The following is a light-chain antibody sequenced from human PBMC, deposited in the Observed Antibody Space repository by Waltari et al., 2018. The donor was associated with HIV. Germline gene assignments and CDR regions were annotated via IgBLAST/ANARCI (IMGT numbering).Light chain of an antibody. CDR2: ATS. Sequence: EIVLTPSPDTLSLSPGDRATLSCRASQSVGANYLVWYQQKRGQAPRLVMYATSSRATGVPDRFTGSGSGTAFTLTISRLEPEDSAVYVCQQYGRSLWTFGQGTRVEVK. V-gene: IGKV3-20*01. J-gene: IGKJ1*01. CDR1: QSVGANY. CDR3: QQYGRSLWT.